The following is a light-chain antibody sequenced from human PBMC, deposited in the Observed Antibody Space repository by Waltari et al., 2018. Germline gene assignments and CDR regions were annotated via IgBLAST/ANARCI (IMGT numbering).Light chain of an antibody. V-gene: IGLV2-14*01. CDR2: DFS. CDR3: NSYTTGSSLTVI. CDR1: SSDIGSYTF. J-gene: IGLJ2*01. Sequence: QSALTQPASVSGSPGPSITISSAGPSSDIGSYTFVSWYQQHPGKSPKLIIYDFSNRPSGVSDRFSGSKSGNTASLTISGLQADDEATYYCNSYTTGSSLTVIFGGGTKLTVL.